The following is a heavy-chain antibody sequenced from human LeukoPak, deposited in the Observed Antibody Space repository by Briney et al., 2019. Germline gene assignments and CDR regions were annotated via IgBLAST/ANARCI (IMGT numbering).Heavy chain of an antibody. CDR2: ISGSGGST. D-gene: IGHD2-21*01. CDR1: GFTFSSYA. V-gene: IGHV3-23*01. CDR3: ARDLSDLVSDGYYFDY. J-gene: IGHJ4*02. Sequence: GGSLRLSCAASGFTFSSYAMSWVRQAPGKGLEWVSAISGSGGSTYYADSVKGRFTISRDNAKNSLYLQMNSLRAEDTAVYYCARDLSDLVSDGYYFDYWGQGTLVTVSS.